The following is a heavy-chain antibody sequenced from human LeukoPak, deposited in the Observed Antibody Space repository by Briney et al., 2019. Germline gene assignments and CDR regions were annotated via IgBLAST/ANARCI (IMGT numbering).Heavy chain of an antibody. V-gene: IGHV3-74*01. D-gene: IGHD5-12*01. CDR1: GFTFSSYW. CDR3: ARGGYSGYNFDY. J-gene: IGHJ4*02. CDR2: INSDGSST. Sequence: GGSLRLSCAASGFTFSSYWMHWVRQAPGKGLVWVSRINSDGSSTSYADSVKGRFTISRDSAKNTLYLQMNSLRAEDTAVYYCARGGYSGYNFDYWGQGTLVTVSS.